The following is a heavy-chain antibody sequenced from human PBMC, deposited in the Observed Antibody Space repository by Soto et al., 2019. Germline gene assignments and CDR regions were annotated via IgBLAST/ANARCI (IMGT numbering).Heavy chain of an antibody. CDR1: VVSFIVYY. CDR2: INHSGST. D-gene: IGHD3-22*01. V-gene: IGHV4-34*01. J-gene: IGHJ4*02. Sequence: SSTXSLTCSFYVVSFIVYYWIWIRQPPGKGLEWIGEINHSGSTNYNPSLKSRVTISVDTSKNQFSLKLSSVTAADTAVYYCEREQYLKWLETWGQGTLVNVSS. CDR3: EREQYLKWLET.